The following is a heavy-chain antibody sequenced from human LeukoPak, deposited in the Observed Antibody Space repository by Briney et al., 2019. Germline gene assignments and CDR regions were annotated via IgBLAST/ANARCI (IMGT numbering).Heavy chain of an antibody. CDR3: ARVGYDSSGYYPNFDY. V-gene: IGHV4-31*03. Sequence: PSQTLSLTCTVSGGSISSGGYYWSWIRQHPGKGLEWIGYIHYSGSTYYNPSLKSRVTISVDTSKNQFSLKLSSVTAADTAVYYCARVGYDSSGYYPNFDYWGQGTLVTVSS. CDR1: GGSISSGGYY. CDR2: IHYSGST. J-gene: IGHJ4*02. D-gene: IGHD3-22*01.